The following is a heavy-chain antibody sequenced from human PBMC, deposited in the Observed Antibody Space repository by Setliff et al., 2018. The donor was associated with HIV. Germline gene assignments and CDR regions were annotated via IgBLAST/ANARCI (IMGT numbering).Heavy chain of an antibody. D-gene: IGHD3-10*01. CDR1: GFTFSPYG. Sequence: GSLRLSCATSGFTFSPYGMHWVRQAPGKGLEWVAIIWFDGNKKYYADSVKGRFTISRDNSKNTLYLQMNSLRAEDTATYYCAKEFEDLSGAYWGQGTLVTVSS. V-gene: IGHV3-30*02. CDR3: AKEFEDLSGAY. CDR2: IWFDGNKK. J-gene: IGHJ4*02.